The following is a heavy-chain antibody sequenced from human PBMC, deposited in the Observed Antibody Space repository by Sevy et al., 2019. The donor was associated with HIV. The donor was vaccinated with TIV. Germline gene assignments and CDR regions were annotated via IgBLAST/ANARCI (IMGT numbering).Heavy chain of an antibody. V-gene: IGHV5-51*01. Sequence: GESLKISCRASGYTFTDYWIAWVRQMPGKGLEWMGIIFPGDSDTRYSPSFQGQVTISVDKSINTAYLQWSSLKASDTAMYYYARHGTSSGTYLLYYYGMDVWGQGTTVTVSS. CDR1: GYTFTDYW. CDR2: IFPGDSDT. J-gene: IGHJ6*02. D-gene: IGHD3-10*01. CDR3: ARHGTSSGTYLLYYYGMDV.